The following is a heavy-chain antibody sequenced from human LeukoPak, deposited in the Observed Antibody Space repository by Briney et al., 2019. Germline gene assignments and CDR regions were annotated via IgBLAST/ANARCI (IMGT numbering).Heavy chain of an antibody. Sequence: ASVKVSRKASGYTFTDYYMHWVRQAPGQGLEWMGWINPKTGDTKYVQKFQGRVTMTRDSSINIAYMELSRLRSDDTAVYYCARDTARITIFGVAKYIDVWGRGTTVTVSS. CDR1: GYTFTDYY. J-gene: IGHJ6*03. V-gene: IGHV1-2*02. CDR2: INPKTGDT. CDR3: ARDTARITIFGVAKYIDV. D-gene: IGHD3-3*01.